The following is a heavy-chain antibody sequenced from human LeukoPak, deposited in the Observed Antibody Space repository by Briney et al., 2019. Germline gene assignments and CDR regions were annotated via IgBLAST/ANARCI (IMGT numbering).Heavy chain of an antibody. V-gene: IGHV4-38-2*01. J-gene: IGHJ4*02. CDR2: IYHSGCT. CDR3: ARQRGCSSTSCYRFDY. CDR1: GYSISSGYY. Sequence: SETLSLTCAVSGYSISSGYYWGWIRQPPGKGLEWIGSIYHSGCTYYNPSLKSRVTISVDTSKNQFSLKLSSVTAADTAVYYCARQRGCSSTSCYRFDYWGQGTLVTVSS. D-gene: IGHD2-2*01.